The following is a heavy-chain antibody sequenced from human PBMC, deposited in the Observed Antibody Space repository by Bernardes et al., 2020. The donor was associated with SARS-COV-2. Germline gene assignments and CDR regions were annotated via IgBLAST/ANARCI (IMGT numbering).Heavy chain of an antibody. J-gene: IGHJ4*02. CDR1: GYTFTGYY. Sequence: ASVKVSCKASGYTFTGYYIHWVRQAPGQRFEWMGWINPNTGGTNYVQKFQGRVTMTRDTSITTAYMDLSRLGSDDTAYYYCARTRTTISTTGIPVDYWGQGTLFTVSS. D-gene: IGHD2-21*02. V-gene: IGHV1-2*02. CDR3: ARTRTTISTTGIPVDY. CDR2: INPNTGGT.